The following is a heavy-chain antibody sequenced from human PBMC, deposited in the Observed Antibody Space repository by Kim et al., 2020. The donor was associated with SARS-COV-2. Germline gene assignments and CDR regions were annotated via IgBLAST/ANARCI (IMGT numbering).Heavy chain of an antibody. Sequence: SVKVSCKASGGTFSSYAISWVRQAPGQGLEWMGRIIPILGIANYAQKFQGRVTITADKSTSTAYMELSSLRSEDTAVYYCARDTWEDSYYYYGMDVWGQGTTVTVSS. CDR3: ARDTWEDSYYYYGMDV. CDR1: GGTFSSYA. J-gene: IGHJ6*02. CDR2: IIPILGIA. D-gene: IGHD1-26*01. V-gene: IGHV1-69*04.